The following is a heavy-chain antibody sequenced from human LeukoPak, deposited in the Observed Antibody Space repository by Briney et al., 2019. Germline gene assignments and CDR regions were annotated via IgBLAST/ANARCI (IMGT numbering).Heavy chain of an antibody. CDR1: GGSISSHY. CDR2: IYYSGST. V-gene: IGHV4-59*11. CDR3: ARDDSSGYYFDY. D-gene: IGHD3-22*01. Sequence: SETLSLTCTVSGGSISSHYWSWIRQPPGKGLEWIGYIYYSGSTNYNPSLKSRVTISVDTSKNQFSLKLSSVTAAGTAVYYCARDDSSGYYFDYWGQGTLVTVSS. J-gene: IGHJ4*02.